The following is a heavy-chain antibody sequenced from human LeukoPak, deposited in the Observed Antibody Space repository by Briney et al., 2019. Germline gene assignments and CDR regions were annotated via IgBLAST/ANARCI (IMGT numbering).Heavy chain of an antibody. D-gene: IGHD2-15*01. V-gene: IGHV3-23*01. Sequence: PGGSLRLSRAASGFTFSSYAMSWVRQAPGKGLEWVSAISGGGGSTYYADSVKGRFTISRDNSKNTLYLQMNSLRAEDTAVYYCAKDPTKLYCSGGSCYYDPPEYFQHWGQGTLVTVSS. CDR3: AKDPTKLYCSGGSCYYDPPEYFQH. J-gene: IGHJ1*01. CDR1: GFTFSSYA. CDR2: ISGGGGST.